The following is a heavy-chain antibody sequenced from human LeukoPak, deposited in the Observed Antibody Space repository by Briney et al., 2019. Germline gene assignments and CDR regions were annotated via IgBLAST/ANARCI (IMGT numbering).Heavy chain of an antibody. V-gene: IGHV4-39*07. CDR1: GASISSGSNY. D-gene: IGHD4-17*01. J-gene: IGHJ5*02. CDR3: ARGPGTRVTNNWFDP. CDR2: IYSSGST. Sequence: SETLSLTCSVSGASISSGSNYWGWIRQPPGKTLEWIGSIYSSGSTYYNPSLKSRVIIIIDTPKNHFSLTLSSVTAADTAVYYCARGPGTRVTNNWFDPWGQGTLVTVSS.